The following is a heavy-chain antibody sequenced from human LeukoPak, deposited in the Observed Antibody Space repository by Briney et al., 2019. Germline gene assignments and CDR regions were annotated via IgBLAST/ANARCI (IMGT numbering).Heavy chain of an antibody. CDR1: GFTFSSYS. J-gene: IGHJ4*02. CDR2: ISSSSSYI. Sequence: PGGSLRLSCAASGFTFSSYSMNWVRQAPGKGLEWVSSISSSSSYIYYADPVKGRFTISRDNANNSLYLQMNSLRAEDTAVYYCARVRITDSSGWYGWGFDYWGQGTLVTVSS. V-gene: IGHV3-21*01. CDR3: ARVRITDSSGWYGWGFDY. D-gene: IGHD6-19*01.